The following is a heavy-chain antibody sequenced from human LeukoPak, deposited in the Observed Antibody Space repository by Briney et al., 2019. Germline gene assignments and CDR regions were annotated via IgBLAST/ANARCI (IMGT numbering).Heavy chain of an antibody. D-gene: IGHD3-3*01. V-gene: IGHV3-21*04. CDR3: AREHSTYYDFWTGYYPRQTYASWFDP. Sequence: PGGSLRLSCAASGFTFGTYIMNWVCQTPGKGLEWVSSIGTSTSYIYYADSVKGRFTISRDNAKNSLYLQMNSLRAEDTAVYYCAREHSTYYDFWTGYYPRQTYASWFDPWGQGTLVTVSP. CDR1: GFTFGTYI. CDR2: IGTSTSYI. J-gene: IGHJ5*02.